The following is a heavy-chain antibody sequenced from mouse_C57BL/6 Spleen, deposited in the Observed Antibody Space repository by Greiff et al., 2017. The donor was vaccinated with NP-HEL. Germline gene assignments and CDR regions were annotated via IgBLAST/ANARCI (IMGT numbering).Heavy chain of an antibody. J-gene: IGHJ1*03. D-gene: IGHD2-2*01. CDR3: ARAMVTTRGWYFDV. Sequence: EVMLVESEGGLVQPGSSMKLSCTASGFTFSDYYMAWVRQVPEKGLEWVANINYDGSSTYYLDSLKSRFIISRDNAKNILYLQMSSLKSEDTATDYCARAMVTTRGWYFDVWGTGTTVTVSA. CDR2: INYDGSST. V-gene: IGHV5-16*01. CDR1: GFTFSDYY.